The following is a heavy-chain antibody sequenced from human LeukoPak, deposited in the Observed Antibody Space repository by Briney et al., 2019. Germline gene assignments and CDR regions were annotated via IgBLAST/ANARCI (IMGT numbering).Heavy chain of an antibody. Sequence: SEALSLTCTVSGGSISNYYWSWIRQPAGKGLEWIGRIYTSGSTNYNPSLKSRVTMSLDTSKNQFSLNLSSVTAADTAVYYRARGGSYFDYWGQGTLVTVSS. CDR2: IYTSGST. CDR1: GGSISNYY. V-gene: IGHV4-4*07. J-gene: IGHJ4*02. CDR3: ARGGSYFDY. D-gene: IGHD1-26*01.